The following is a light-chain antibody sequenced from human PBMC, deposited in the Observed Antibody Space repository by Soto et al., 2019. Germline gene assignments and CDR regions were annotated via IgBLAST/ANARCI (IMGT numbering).Light chain of an antibody. Sequence: QSALTQPASVSGSPGQSITISCTGTSSDVGSYNLVSWYQQHPGKAPKLMIYEVSKRPSGVSNRFSGSKSGNTASLTISGLQAEDEADYYGCSYAGSSFVFGGGTKLTVL. J-gene: IGLJ2*01. CDR3: CSYAGSSFV. CDR1: SSDVGSYNL. V-gene: IGLV2-23*02. CDR2: EVS.